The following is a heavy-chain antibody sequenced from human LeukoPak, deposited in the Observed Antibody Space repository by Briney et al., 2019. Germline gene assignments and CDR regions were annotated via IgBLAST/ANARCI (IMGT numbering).Heavy chain of an antibody. CDR2: INAAGADI. CDR3: ARQFRPGGP. Sequence: GGSLRLSCAASGFTFSDSWMHWVRQAPGKGPMWVSRINAAGADIEYADSVRGRFTISRDNAKNTLYLQMSSLRAEDTAVYYCARQFRPGGPWGQGTLVTVSS. V-gene: IGHV3-74*03. D-gene: IGHD3-16*01. J-gene: IGHJ5*02. CDR1: GFTFSDSW.